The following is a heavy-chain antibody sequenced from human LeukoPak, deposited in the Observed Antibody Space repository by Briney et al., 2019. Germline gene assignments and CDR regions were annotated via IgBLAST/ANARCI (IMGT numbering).Heavy chain of an antibody. CDR2: INHSGRT. J-gene: IGHJ4*02. CDR3: ARDPTTVVTLPYYFDF. D-gene: IGHD4-23*01. CDR1: GGSFFGSH. Sequence: SETLSFTCAVSGGSFFGSHWNWLRKSPEKGLEWFGEINHSGRTNYNPSLKSRVTISVDTSKSQFFLKLTSVTAADTAVYYCARDPTTVVTLPYYFDFWGQGTLVTVSA. V-gene: IGHV4-34*01.